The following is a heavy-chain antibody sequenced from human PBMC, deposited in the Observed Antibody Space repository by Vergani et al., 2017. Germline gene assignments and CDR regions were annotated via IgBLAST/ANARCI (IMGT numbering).Heavy chain of an antibody. V-gene: IGHV3-23*04. D-gene: IGHD2-2*01. J-gene: IGHJ4*02. Sequence: VQLVESGGGVVQPGRSLRLSCAASGFTFSSYAMSWVRQAPGKGLEWVSAISGSGGSTYYADSVKGRFTISRDNSKNTLYLQMNSLRAEDTAVYYCAIIVVVPAAINYWGQGTLVTVSS. CDR1: GFTFSSYA. CDR2: ISGSGGST. CDR3: AIIVVVPAAINY.